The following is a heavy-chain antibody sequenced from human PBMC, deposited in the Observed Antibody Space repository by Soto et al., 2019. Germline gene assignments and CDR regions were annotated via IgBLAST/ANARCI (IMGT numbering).Heavy chain of an antibody. V-gene: IGHV3-33*01. CDR1: GFTFSSYG. D-gene: IGHD5-18*01. CDR3: ARGPGYSYGKGGNYYYYGMDV. CDR2: IWYDGSNK. J-gene: IGHJ6*02. Sequence: GGSLRLSCAASGFTFSSYGMHWVRQAPGKGLEWVAVIWYDGSNKYYADSVKGRFTISRDNSKNTLYLQMNSLRAEDTAVYYCARGPGYSYGKGGNYYYYGMDVWGQGTTVTVSS.